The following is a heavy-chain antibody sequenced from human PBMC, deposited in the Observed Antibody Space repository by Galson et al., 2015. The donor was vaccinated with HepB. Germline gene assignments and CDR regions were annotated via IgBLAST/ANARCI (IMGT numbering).Heavy chain of an antibody. D-gene: IGHD2-15*01. CDR1: GFTFTNYA. J-gene: IGHJ4*02. V-gene: IGHV3-23*01. CDR3: AKPGGTLLLSGVDF. CDR2: IRGSGDDT. Sequence: SLRLSCAASGFTFTNYAMSWVRRGPGKGLEWVSAIRGSGDDTFYADSVKGRFTISRDNSKNTLYLQMNSLRAEDTAVYYCAKPGGTLLLSGVDFWGQGTLVTVAS.